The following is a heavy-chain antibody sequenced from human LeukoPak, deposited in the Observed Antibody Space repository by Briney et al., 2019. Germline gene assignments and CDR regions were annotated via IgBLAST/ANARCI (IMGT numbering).Heavy chain of an antibody. J-gene: IGHJ4*02. CDR1: GGTFSSYA. CDR3: ARGRDILTGYYSYYFDY. V-gene: IGHV1-69*06. Sequence: GASVKVSCKASGGTFSSYAISWVRQAPGQGLERMGGIIPIFGTANYAQKFQGRVTITADKSTSTAYMELSSLRSEDTAVYYCARGRDILTGYYSYYFDYWGQGTLVTVSS. CDR2: IIPIFGTA. D-gene: IGHD3-9*01.